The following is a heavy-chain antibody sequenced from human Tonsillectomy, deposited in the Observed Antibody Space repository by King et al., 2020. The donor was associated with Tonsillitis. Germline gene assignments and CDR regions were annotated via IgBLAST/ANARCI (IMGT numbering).Heavy chain of an antibody. D-gene: IGHD4-17*01. V-gene: IGHV4-30-4*01. Sequence: VQLQESGPGLVKPSQTLSLTCTVSGCSISSCGYYWSWIRQPPGKGLEWIGYIYYSGSTYYNPSLKSRVTISVDTSKNQFSLKLSSVTAADTAVYYCARVDLMTTVTTGGWFDPWGQGTLVTVSS. J-gene: IGHJ5*02. CDR2: IYYSGST. CDR1: GCSISSCGYY. CDR3: ARVDLMTTVTTGGWFDP.